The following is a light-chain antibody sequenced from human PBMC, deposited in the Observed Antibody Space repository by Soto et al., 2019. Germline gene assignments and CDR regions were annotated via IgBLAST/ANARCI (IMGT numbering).Light chain of an antibody. J-gene: IGLJ1*01. V-gene: IGLV2-14*01. CDR3: SSYPIRSTLV. CDR1: SSDVGGYNY. CDR2: EVT. Sequence: QSALTQPASVSGSPGQSITISCTGTSSDVGGYNYVSWYQQHPGKAPKLMIYEVTNRPSGVSNRFSGSKSGNTASLTISGVQAEDVADYYCSSYPIRSTLVLATGTKVTVL.